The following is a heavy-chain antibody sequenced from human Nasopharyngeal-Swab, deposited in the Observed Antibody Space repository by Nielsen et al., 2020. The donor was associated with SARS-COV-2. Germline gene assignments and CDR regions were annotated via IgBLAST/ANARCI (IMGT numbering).Heavy chain of an antibody. J-gene: IGHJ4*02. D-gene: IGHD6-13*01. CDR3: ARLYTHSSSWYLDY. V-gene: IGHV4-34*01. CDR2: INHSGST. Sequence: WIRQPPGKGLEWIGEINHSGSTNYNPSLKSRVTISVDTSKNQFSLKLGSVTAADTAVYYCARLYTHSSSWYLDYWGQGTLVTVSS.